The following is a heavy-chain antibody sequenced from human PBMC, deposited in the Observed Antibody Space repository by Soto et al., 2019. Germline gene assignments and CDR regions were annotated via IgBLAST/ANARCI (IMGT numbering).Heavy chain of an antibody. J-gene: IGHJ6*02. CDR2: ISAYNGNT. CDR1: GYTFTSYG. Sequence: ASVKVSCKASGYTFTSYGISWVRQAPGQGLEWMGWISAYNGNTNYAQKLQGRVTMTTDTSTSTAYMELRSLRSDDTAVYYCARDGKYYDFWSGPYGMDVWGQGTTVTSP. CDR3: ARDGKYYDFWSGPYGMDV. D-gene: IGHD3-3*01. V-gene: IGHV1-18*01.